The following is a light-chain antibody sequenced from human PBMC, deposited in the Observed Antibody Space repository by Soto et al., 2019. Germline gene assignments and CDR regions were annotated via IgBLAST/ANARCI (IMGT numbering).Light chain of an antibody. CDR3: QQLTNWPRSFT. V-gene: IGKV3-11*01. Sequence: EIVLTQSPATLSLSPRERATLSCRASQSVSSYLAWYQQKPGQAPRLLIYDTSKRATGIPARFSGSGSGTDFTLTICSLEPEDFAVYYCQQLTNWPRSFTFGPGTKVDIK. CDR1: QSVSSY. CDR2: DTS. J-gene: IGKJ3*01.